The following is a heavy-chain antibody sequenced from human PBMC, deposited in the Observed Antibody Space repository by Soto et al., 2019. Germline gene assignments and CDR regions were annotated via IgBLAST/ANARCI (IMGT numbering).Heavy chain of an antibody. V-gene: IGHV1-69*12. CDR1: GGTFSSYA. CDR2: ITPIFGTA. J-gene: IGHJ4*02. CDR3: ARVRIPYYYDSSGYDRDY. D-gene: IGHD3-22*01. Sequence: QVQLVKSGAEVKKPGSSVKVSCKASGGTFSSYAISWVRQAPGQGLEWMGGITPIFGTANYLQKFQGRITITADEWTSTVYMELGSLRAEDTAVYYCARVRIPYYYDSSGYDRDYWGQGTLVTVSS.